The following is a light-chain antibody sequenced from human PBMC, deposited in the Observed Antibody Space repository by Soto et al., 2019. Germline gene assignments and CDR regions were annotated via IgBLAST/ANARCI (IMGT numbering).Light chain of an antibody. J-gene: IGKJ1*01. V-gene: IGKV3-20*01. CDR2: GAS. CDR3: QQYGTSPWT. Sequence: EIVLTQSPGTLSVSPGERATLSCRASESVSSNYLGWYQQKHGQAPRLLIYGASSRATGIPDRFSGSGSGTDFTLTIRRLEPEDCAVYYCQQYGTSPWTFGQGTKVEIK. CDR1: ESVSSNY.